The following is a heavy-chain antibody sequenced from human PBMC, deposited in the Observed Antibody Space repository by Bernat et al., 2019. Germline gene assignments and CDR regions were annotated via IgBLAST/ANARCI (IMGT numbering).Heavy chain of an antibody. D-gene: IGHD4-17*01. CDR1: GFTFSSYA. CDR3: AKDMAYGDYGDVLSAFDI. J-gene: IGHJ3*02. CDR2: ISGSGGST. Sequence: EVQLVESGGGLVQPGGSLRLSCAASGFTFSSYAMSWVRQAPGKGLEWVSAISGSGGSTYYADSVKGRFTISRDNSKNTLYLQMNSLRAEDTAVYYCAKDMAYGDYGDVLSAFDIWGQGTMVPVSS. V-gene: IGHV3-23*04.